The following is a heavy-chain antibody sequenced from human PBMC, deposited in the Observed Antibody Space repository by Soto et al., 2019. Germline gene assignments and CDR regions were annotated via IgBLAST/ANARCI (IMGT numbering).Heavy chain of an antibody. D-gene: IGHD3-10*01. CDR1: GGSISSSSYY. CDR3: ASTKYYYGSGRVDV. CDR2: IYYSGST. J-gene: IGHJ6*02. V-gene: IGHV4-39*01. Sequence: SETLSLTCTVSGGSISSSSYYWGWIRQPPGKGLEWIGSIYYSGSTYYNPSLKSRVTISVDTSKNQLYLKLSSVTAEDTAVYYCASTKYYYGSGRVDVWGQGNTVTVSS.